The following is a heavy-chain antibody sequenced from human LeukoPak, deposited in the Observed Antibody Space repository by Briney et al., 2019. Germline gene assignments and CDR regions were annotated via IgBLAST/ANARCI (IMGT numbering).Heavy chain of an antibody. CDR1: GFSVSANY. CDR2: IYSSGMT. D-gene: IGHD3-10*01. V-gene: IGHV3-53*01. Sequence: TGGSLRLSCAASGFSVSANYMRWVRQAPGKGLEWVSVIYSSGMTAYADSVKGRFTISRDNSKNTLDLQMNSLSAEDTAVYYCARAPHGLWFGGGAFDYWGQGTLVTVSS. J-gene: IGHJ4*02. CDR3: ARAPHGLWFGGGAFDY.